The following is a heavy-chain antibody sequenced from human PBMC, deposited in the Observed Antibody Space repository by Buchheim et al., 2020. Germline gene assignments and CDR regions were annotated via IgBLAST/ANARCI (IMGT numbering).Heavy chain of an antibody. CDR3: AREDLYHWFDP. CDR2: IYTSGST. J-gene: IGHJ5*02. V-gene: IGHV4-61*02. D-gene: IGHD3-16*02. CDR1: GGSISGSSYY. Sequence: QVQLQESGPGLVKPSQTLSLTCTVSGGSISGSSYYWSWIRQPAGKGLEWIGRIYTSGSTYYNPSLKSRVTISVDTSKNLFSLKLSSVTAADTAVYYCAREDLYHWFDPWGQGTL.